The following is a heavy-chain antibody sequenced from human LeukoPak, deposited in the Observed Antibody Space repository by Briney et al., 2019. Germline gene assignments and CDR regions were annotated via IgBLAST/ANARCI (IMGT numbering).Heavy chain of an antibody. D-gene: IGHD4-11*01. CDR3: AKDGSDYNNYDY. V-gene: IGHV3-23*01. J-gene: IGHJ4*02. CDR2: ISGSGGST. Sequence: GGSLRLSCAASGFTLSSYAISWVRQAPGKGLEWVSTISGSGGSTYYADSVKGRFTISRDNSKNTLYLQMNSLSAEDTVVYYCAKDGSDYNNYDYWGQGTLVTVSS. CDR1: GFTLSSYA.